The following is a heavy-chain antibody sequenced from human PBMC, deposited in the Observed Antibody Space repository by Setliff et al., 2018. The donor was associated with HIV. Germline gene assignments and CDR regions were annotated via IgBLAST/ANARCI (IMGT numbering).Heavy chain of an antibody. CDR1: GDSISSGGYY. V-gene: IGHV4-31*03. CDR3: ASGRGAKGGYDYFGS. CDR2: IYYSGTT. J-gene: IGHJ4*02. D-gene: IGHD5-12*01. Sequence: SETLSLTCTVSGDSISSGGYYWSWIRQLPGKGLEWIGYIYYSGTTYYNPSLKNRVTISLDTSKSQFSLKLTSVTAADTALYYCASGRGAKGGYDYFGSWGQGTLVTVSS.